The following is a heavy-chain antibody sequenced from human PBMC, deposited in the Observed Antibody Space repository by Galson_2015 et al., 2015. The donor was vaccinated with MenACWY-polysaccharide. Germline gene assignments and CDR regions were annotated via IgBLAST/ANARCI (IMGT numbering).Heavy chain of an antibody. CDR1: GGSISSSSYY. Sequence: ETLSLTCTVSGGSISSSSYYWGWIRQSPGKGLEWIGSIYYSGSTYYNPSLKSRVTISVDTSKTQFSLKLSSVTAADTAVYYCARQRRNDFWSGYLYYMDVWGKGTTVTVSS. J-gene: IGHJ6*03. V-gene: IGHV4-39*01. CDR2: IYYSGST. D-gene: IGHD3-3*01. CDR3: ARQRRNDFWSGYLYYMDV.